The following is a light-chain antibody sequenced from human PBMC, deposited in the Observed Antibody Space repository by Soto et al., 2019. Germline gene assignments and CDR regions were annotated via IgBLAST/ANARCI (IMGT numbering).Light chain of an antibody. CDR3: QQYGSSPPT. CDR1: QSVSGSY. CDR2: DAS. Sequence: EIVLTQSPGTLSLSPGERATLSCRASQSVSGSYSAWYQQKPGQAPRLLIYDASSRATGIPDRFSGSGSGTDFTLTISRLEPEDLAVYYCQQYGSSPPTFGQGTKVEIK. V-gene: IGKV3-20*01. J-gene: IGKJ1*01.